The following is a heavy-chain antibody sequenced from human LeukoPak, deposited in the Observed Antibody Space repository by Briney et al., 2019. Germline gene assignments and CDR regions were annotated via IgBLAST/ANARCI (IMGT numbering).Heavy chain of an antibody. CDR2: IDPHSGGT. CDR3: AREGKDTIAEDAMDV. Sequence: GASVKVSCRASGYTFTDYYVHWVRQAPGQGLEWMGWIDPHSGGTNFAQKFQGGVTMTRDTSISTAYMELSRLRSDDTAVYYCAREGKDTIAEDAMDVWGQGTTVTVSS. V-gene: IGHV1-2*02. J-gene: IGHJ6*02. D-gene: IGHD6-13*01. CDR1: GYTFTDYY.